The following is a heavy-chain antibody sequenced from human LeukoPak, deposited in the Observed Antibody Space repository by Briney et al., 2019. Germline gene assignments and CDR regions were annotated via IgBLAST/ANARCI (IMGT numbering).Heavy chain of an antibody. CDR1: GYSFPTFW. Sequence: GESLKISCKASGYSFPTFWIGWVRQMPGKGLEWMGIIYPDDSNTRYSPSFQGQVTFSADKSISTAYLQWSSLKASDTAMYYCARHEGDGMFDYWGQGTLVTVSS. J-gene: IGHJ4*02. CDR3: ARHEGDGMFDY. D-gene: IGHD5-24*01. CDR2: IYPDDSNT. V-gene: IGHV5-51*01.